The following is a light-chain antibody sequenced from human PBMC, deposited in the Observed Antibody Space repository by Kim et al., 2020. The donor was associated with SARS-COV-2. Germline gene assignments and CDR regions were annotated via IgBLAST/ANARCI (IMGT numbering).Light chain of an antibody. V-gene: IGKV1-27*01. J-gene: IGKJ1*01. CDR3: QKYNSAPWT. CDR1: QDIKNY. Sequence: DIQMAQSPSSLSASVGDRVTITCRASQDIKNYLAWYRQKPGKVPEVLIYAASLLQSGVPSRISGSGSGTDFTLTINSLQPEDVATYYCQKYNSAPWTFGQGTKVDIK. CDR2: AAS.